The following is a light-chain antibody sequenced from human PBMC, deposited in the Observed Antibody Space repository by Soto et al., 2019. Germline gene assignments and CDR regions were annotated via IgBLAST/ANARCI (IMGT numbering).Light chain of an antibody. CDR3: QQRMNLQKGLT. V-gene: IGKV3-11*01. CDR1: QSVSSY. Sequence: EIVLTQSPATLSLSPGERATLSCRASQSVSSYLAWYQQKPGQAPRLLIDDASNRVTGIQARLIGSGSEIDFTLPVSSLEPEDFVVDWFQQRMNLQKGLTIGRWTKVKIK. CDR2: DAS. J-gene: IGKJ4*01.